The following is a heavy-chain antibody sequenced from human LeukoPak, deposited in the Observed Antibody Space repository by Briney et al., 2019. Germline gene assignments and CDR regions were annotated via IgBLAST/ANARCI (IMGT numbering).Heavy chain of an antibody. D-gene: IGHD2-15*01. CDR2: ISYDGSNK. Sequence: GGSLRLSCAASGFTFSSYAMHWVRQAPGKGLEWVAVISYDGSNKYYADSVKGRFTISRDNSKNTLYLQMNSLRAEDTAVYYCARDRLKLVVVVAATYYYYYCMDVWGQGTTVTVSS. V-gene: IGHV3-30-3*01. J-gene: IGHJ6*02. CDR3: ARDRLKLVVVVAATYYYYYCMDV. CDR1: GFTFSSYA.